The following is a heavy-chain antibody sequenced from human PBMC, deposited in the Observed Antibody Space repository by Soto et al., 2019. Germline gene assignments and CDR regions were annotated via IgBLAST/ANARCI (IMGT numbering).Heavy chain of an antibody. CDR2: IYSGGST. CDR1: GFTVSSFY. V-gene: IGHV3-66*01. D-gene: IGHD5-12*01. Sequence: EVQLVESGGGLVQPGGSLRLSCAASGFTVSSFYMSWVRQAPGEGRRWVSIIYSGGSTYYADSVKGRFTVSRDNSKNPLFLQMNSLRAEDTAVYYCARGRWLRLLDYWGQGTLVTVSS. J-gene: IGHJ4*02. CDR3: ARGRWLRLLDY.